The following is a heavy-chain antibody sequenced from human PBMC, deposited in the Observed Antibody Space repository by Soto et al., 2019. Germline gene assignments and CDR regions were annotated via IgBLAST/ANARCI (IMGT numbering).Heavy chain of an antibody. D-gene: IGHD6-19*01. Sequence: PGGSLRLSCAASGFTFSSYGMHWVRQAPGKGLEWVAVISYDGSNKYYADSVKGRFTISRDNSKNTLYLQMNSLRAEDTAVYYCAKARIAVAGLFAYWGPGP. J-gene: IGHJ4*02. V-gene: IGHV3-30*18. CDR2: ISYDGSNK. CDR3: AKARIAVAGLFAY. CDR1: GFTFSSYG.